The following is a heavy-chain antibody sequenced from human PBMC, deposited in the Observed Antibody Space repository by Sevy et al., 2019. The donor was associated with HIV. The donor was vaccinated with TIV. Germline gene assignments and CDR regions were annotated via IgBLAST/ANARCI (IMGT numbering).Heavy chain of an antibody. CDR2: IWFDGSNK. Sequence: GGSLRLSCAASGFTFSNYGMHWVRQAPGRGLEWVAVIWFDGSNKLYADSVKDRFTISRDNSKNTVELQLNSLRAEDTAVYYCAKGMLITQYYFDYWGQGTLVTVSS. D-gene: IGHD3-16*01. CDR1: GFTFSNYG. V-gene: IGHV3-33*06. CDR3: AKGMLITQYYFDY. J-gene: IGHJ4*02.